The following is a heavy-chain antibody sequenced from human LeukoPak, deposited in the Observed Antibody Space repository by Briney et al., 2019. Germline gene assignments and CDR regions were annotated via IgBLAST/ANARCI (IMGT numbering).Heavy chain of an antibody. V-gene: IGHV1-2*02. CDR2: INPNSGGT. D-gene: IGHD1-26*01. CDR3: ARVGPSGSYYEY. J-gene: IGHJ4*02. CDR1: GYTFTGYY. Sequence: EASVKVSYKASGYTFTGYYMHWVRQAPGQGLEWMGWINPNSGGTNYAQKFQGRVTMTRDTSISTAYMELSRLRSDDTAVYYCARVGPSGSYYEYWGQGTLVTVSS.